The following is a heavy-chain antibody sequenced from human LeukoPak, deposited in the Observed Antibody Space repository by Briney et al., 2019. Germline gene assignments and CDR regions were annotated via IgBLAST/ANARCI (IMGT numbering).Heavy chain of an antibody. CDR1: GYTFTSYG. CDR2: ISAYNGNT. D-gene: IGHD6-13*01. CDR3: ARVGRYSSSWYFADGPWDSYYFDY. Sequence: GASVKVSCKASGYTFTSYGIGWVRQAPGQGLEWMGWISAYNGNTNYAQKLQGRVTMTTDTSTSTAYMELRSLRSDDTAVYYCARVGRYSSSWYFADGPWDSYYFDYWGQGTLVTVSS. V-gene: IGHV1-18*01. J-gene: IGHJ4*02.